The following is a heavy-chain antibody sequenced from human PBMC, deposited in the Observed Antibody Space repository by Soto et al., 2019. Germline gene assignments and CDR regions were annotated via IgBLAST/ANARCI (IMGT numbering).Heavy chain of an antibody. CDR1: GYTFTGHY. V-gene: IGHV1-2*02. Sequence: ASVKVSCKASGYTFTGHYMHWVRQAPGQGLEWMGWINPISGGTNYAQNFQGKVTMTRDTSTSTAYLELSRLSSDDTAVYYCARRGALRYFAHDPYYFDFWGQGTLVTVS. D-gene: IGHD3-9*01. CDR3: ARRGALRYFAHDPYYFDF. J-gene: IGHJ4*02. CDR2: INPISGGT.